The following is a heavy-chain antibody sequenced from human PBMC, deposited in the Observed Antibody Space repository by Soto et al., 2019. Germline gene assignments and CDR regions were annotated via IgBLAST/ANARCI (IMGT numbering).Heavy chain of an antibody. CDR1: GYLFTAYS. CDR3: AREENCSGGTCYSEYFHR. CDR2: ANPSGGST. J-gene: IGHJ1*01. V-gene: IGHV1-46*01. Sequence: ASVKVSCKASGYLFTAYSMHWVRLAPGQGLEWKGVANPSGGSTKYAQNFQGRVTMTRDTSTTTIYMELSSLRSDDTAIYYCAREENCSGGTCYSEYFHRWGQGTLVTVSS. D-gene: IGHD2-15*01.